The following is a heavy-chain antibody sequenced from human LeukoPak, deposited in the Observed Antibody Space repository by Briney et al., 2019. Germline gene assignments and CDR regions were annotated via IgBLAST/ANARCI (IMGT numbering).Heavy chain of an antibody. CDR3: AREVWFGESYGMDV. CDR1: GFTFSSYE. D-gene: IGHD3-10*01. V-gene: IGHV3-48*03. CDR2: ISSSGSTI. Sequence: GGSLRLSCAASGFTFSSYEMSWVRQAPGKGLEWVSYISSSGSTIYYADSVKGRFTISRDNAKNSLYLQMNSLRAEDTAVYYCAREVWFGESYGMDVWGQGTTVTVSS. J-gene: IGHJ6*02.